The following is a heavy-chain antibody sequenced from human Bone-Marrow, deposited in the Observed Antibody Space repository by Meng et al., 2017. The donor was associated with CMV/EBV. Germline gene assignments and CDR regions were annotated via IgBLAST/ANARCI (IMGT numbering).Heavy chain of an antibody. Sequence: GGSLRLSCAGSGFTFSDAWMTWVRQAPGKGLEWVGRIKSKTDGGTTDYAAPVKGRCTISRDDSKKTLYLQMDSLKTEDTALYYCATEFYSYGYNDWGQGKMVTVSS. V-gene: IGHV3-15*01. CDR3: ATEFYSYGYND. J-gene: IGHJ4*02. CDR2: IKSKTDGGTT. D-gene: IGHD5-18*01. CDR1: GFTFSDAW.